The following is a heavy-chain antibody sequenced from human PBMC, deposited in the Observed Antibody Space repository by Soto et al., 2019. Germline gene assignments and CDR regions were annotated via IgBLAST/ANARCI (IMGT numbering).Heavy chain of an antibody. CDR3: ARGYSSSWYWFDP. CDR1: SGSISTYY. CDR2: IYYSGNT. Sequence: SETLSLTCTVSSGSISTYYWSWIRQPPGKGLEWIGYIYYSGNTNYNPSLKSRVTISVDTSKNQFSLNLNSVTAADTAVYYCARGYSSSWYWFDPWGRGALVTVSS. J-gene: IGHJ5*02. V-gene: IGHV4-59*01. D-gene: IGHD6-13*01.